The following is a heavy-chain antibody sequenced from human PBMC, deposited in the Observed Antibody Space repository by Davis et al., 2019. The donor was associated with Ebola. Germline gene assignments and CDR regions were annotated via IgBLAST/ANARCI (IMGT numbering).Heavy chain of an antibody. CDR2: IWYDGSSK. J-gene: IGHJ4*02. Sequence: GESLKISCATSGFTFSSYGMHWVRQAPGKGLEWLAVIWYDGSSKYYADSVKGRFTISRDNAKNSLYLQMNSLRAEDTAVYYCARSSVWGQGTLVTVSS. V-gene: IGHV3-33*01. CDR1: GFTFSSYG. CDR3: ARSSV.